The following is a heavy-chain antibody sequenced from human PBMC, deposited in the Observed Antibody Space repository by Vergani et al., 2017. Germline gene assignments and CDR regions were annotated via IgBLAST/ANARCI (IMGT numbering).Heavy chain of an antibody. CDR1: GGSISSHY. D-gene: IGHD3-10*01. J-gene: IGHJ3*02. V-gene: IGHV4-59*11. CDR3: ASYGARGKSGAFDI. CDR2: IYYSGST. Sequence: QVQLQESGPGLVKPPGTLSLTCTVSGGSISSHYWSWIRQPPGKGLEWIGYIYYSGSTNYNPSLKSRVTISVDTSKNQFSLKLRSVTAADTAVYYCASYGARGKSGAFDIWGQGTMVTVSS.